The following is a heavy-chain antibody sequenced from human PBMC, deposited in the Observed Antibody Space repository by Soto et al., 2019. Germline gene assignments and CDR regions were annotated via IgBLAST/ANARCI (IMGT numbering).Heavy chain of an antibody. Sequence: QVQLVESGGGVVQPGRSLRLSCAASGFTFSSYGMHWVRQAPGKGLEWVAVISYDGSNKYYADSVKGRFTISRDNSKNTLYLQMISLRSEDAAVYYCAKDTLQHLASGMDVWGQGTTVTVSS. J-gene: IGHJ6*02. CDR2: ISYDGSNK. CDR3: AKDTLQHLASGMDV. D-gene: IGHD6-13*01. V-gene: IGHV3-30*18. CDR1: GFTFSSYG.